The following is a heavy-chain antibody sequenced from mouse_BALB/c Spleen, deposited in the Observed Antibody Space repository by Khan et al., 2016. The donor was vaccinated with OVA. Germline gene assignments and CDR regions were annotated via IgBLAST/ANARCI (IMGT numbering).Heavy chain of an antibody. J-gene: IGHJ3*01. CDR3: ARLAYYYNSEGFAY. V-gene: IGHV5-6*01. D-gene: IGHD1-1*01. CDR1: GFTFRTYG. Sequence: EVELVESGGDLVKPGGSLKLSCAASGFTFRTYGMSWVRQTPDKRLEWVATISSGGSYTYYPDSVKGRFTISRDNAKNTLYLQMSSLKSEDTAMYYGARLAYYYNSEGFAYWGQGTLVTVSA. CDR2: ISSGGSYT.